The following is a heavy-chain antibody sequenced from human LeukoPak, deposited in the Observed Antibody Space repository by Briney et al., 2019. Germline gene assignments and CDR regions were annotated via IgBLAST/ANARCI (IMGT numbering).Heavy chain of an antibody. J-gene: IGHJ4*02. CDR3: ATADSGSYFTIDY. CDR1: GYTLTELS. CDR2: FDPEDGET. Sequence: GASVKVSCKVSGYTLTELSMHWVRQAPGKGLEWMGGFDPEDGETIYAQKFQGRVTMTEDTSTDTAYMELSSLRSEDTAMYYCATADSGSYFTIDYWGQGTLVTVSS. V-gene: IGHV1-24*01. D-gene: IGHD1-26*01.